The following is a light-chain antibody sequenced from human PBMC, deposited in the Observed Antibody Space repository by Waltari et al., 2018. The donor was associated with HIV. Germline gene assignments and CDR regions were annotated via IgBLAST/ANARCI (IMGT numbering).Light chain of an antibody. Sequence: DIQMTQSPSTLPASVGDRVTITCRASQSINTWLAWYQQKPGKAPKLLIYQASTLESGVPSRFSGRGSGTEFTLTISSLQPDDFASYYCQQYERHQSFGQGTKVEMK. V-gene: IGKV1-5*03. CDR2: QAS. CDR3: QQYERHQS. J-gene: IGKJ2*03. CDR1: QSINTW.